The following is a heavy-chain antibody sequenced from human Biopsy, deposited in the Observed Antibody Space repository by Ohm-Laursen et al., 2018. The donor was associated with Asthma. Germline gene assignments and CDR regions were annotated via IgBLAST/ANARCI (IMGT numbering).Heavy chain of an antibody. CDR3: AKGHGDYVFPYFQH. Sequence: SLRLSCTASGFTFSSFGIHWVRQAPGKGLKWVAVISYDGSDKYYADSVKGRFTISRDNSKNTLYLQMNSLRAEDTAVYYCAKGHGDYVFPYFQHWGQGTLVTVSS. CDR1: GFTFSSFG. CDR2: ISYDGSDK. D-gene: IGHD4-17*01. J-gene: IGHJ1*01. V-gene: IGHV3-30*18.